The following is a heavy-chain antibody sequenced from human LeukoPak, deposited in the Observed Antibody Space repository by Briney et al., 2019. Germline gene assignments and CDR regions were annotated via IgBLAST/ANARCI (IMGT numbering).Heavy chain of an antibody. CDR2: IWYDGSNK. V-gene: IGHV3-33*01. CDR1: GLTFSSYG. J-gene: IGHJ4*02. Sequence: GGSLRLSCAASGLTFSSYGIHWVRQAPGKGLEWVAVIWYDGSNKYYADSVKGRFTISRDNSKNTLYLQMNSLRAEDTAVYYCARDRGYSYGHPFDYWGQGTLVTVSS. CDR3: ARDRGYSYGHPFDY. D-gene: IGHD5-18*01.